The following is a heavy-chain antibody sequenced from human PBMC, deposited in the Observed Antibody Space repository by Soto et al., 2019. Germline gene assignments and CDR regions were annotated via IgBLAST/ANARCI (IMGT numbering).Heavy chain of an antibody. CDR2: ISGSGDST. V-gene: IGHV3-23*01. Sequence: EVQLLESGGGLVQPGGSLRLCYAASGFTFSSYAMSWVRQAPGKGLEWVSGISGSGDSTYYADSVKGRFTISRDNSKNTLYLQMNSLRAEDTAVYYCAKGVPGIAVAGTGYFQHWGQGTLVTVSS. CDR3: AKGVPGIAVAGTGYFQH. D-gene: IGHD6-19*01. J-gene: IGHJ1*01. CDR1: GFTFSSYA.